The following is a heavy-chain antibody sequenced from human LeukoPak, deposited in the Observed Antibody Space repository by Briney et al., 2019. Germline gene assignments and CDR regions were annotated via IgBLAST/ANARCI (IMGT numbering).Heavy chain of an antibody. V-gene: IGHV4-39*01. CDR2: IYYSGNT. Sequence: PSETLSLTCTVSGGSISSSSYYWGWIRQPPGKGLEWIGSIYYSGNTYYNPSLRSRVTISVDKSKNQFSLRLSSVTAADTAVYYCARHREDIVVVPFDYWGQGTLVTVPS. D-gene: IGHD2-2*01. CDR3: ARHREDIVVVPFDY. J-gene: IGHJ4*02. CDR1: GGSISSSSYY.